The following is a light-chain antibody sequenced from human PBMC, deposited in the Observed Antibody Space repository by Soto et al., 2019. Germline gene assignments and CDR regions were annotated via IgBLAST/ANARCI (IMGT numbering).Light chain of an antibody. CDR2: AAS. CDR3: QQPISFPIT. V-gene: IGKV1-12*01. Sequence: DIQMTQSPSTLSASVGDRVTITCRASQSIGDSLAWYQQKPGKAPKLLIYAASSLQSGVPSRFSGSGSGTDFTLTIRSLQPEDFATYYCQQPISFPITFGQGTRLEIK. CDR1: QSIGDS. J-gene: IGKJ5*01.